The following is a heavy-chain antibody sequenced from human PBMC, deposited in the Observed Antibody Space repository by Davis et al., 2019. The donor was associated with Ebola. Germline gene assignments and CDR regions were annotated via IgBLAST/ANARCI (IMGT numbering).Heavy chain of an antibody. CDR2: IRSEATSQ. J-gene: IGHJ5*02. D-gene: IGHD4-17*01. CDR3: TRGIARRRYGSWFDP. Sequence: GESLKISCEASGFTFSRYGMHWVRQAPGKGLEWVAFIRSEATSQDYGKSVQGRFFISRDDSKNTLYLQMNSLRVDDTAVYYCTRGIARRRYGSWFDPWGQGTPVTVSS. CDR1: GFTFSRYG. V-gene: IGHV3-30*02.